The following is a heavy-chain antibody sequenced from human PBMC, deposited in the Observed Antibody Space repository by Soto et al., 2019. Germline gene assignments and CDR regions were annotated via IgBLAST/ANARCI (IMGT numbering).Heavy chain of an antibody. V-gene: IGHV3-7*01. CDR3: AKNNRYCSSTNCFVFDY. J-gene: IGHJ4*02. CDR2: IKQDGSEK. Sequence: EVQLVESGGGLVQPGGSLRLSCAASGFTISGYWMSWVRQAPGKGLEWVANIKQDGSEKYYVDSVKGRFTISRDNAKNSLYLLMNSLRAEDTAVYYCAKNNRYCSSTNCFVFDYWGQGTLVTVSS. CDR1: GFTISGYW. D-gene: IGHD2-2*01.